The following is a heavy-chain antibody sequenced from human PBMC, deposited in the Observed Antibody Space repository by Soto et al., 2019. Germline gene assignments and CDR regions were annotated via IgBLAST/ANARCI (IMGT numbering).Heavy chain of an antibody. CDR2: IYYSGST. D-gene: IGHD3-22*01. V-gene: IGHV4-31*03. CDR1: GGSISSGGYY. J-gene: IGHJ6*03. Sequence: SETLSLTCTVSGGSISSGGYYWSWIRQHPGKGLEWIGYIYYSGSTYYNPSLKSRVTISVDTSKNQFSLQLSSVTAADTAFYYCAGGGSIVVATRRPMDVWGKGTTVTVSS. CDR3: AGGGSIVVATRRPMDV.